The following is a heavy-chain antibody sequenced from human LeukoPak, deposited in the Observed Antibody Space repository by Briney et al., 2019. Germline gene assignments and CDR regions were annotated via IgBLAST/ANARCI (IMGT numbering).Heavy chain of an antibody. D-gene: IGHD6-19*01. CDR2: IIPIFGTA. CDR1: GGTFSSYA. Sequence: SVKVSCKASGGTFSSYAISWVRQAPGQGLEWMGGIIPIFGTANYAQKFQGRVTITADESTSTAYMELSSLRSEDTAVYYCASTPSRGWYEGWFDPWGQGTLVTVSS. V-gene: IGHV1-69*13. CDR3: ASTPSRGWYEGWFDP. J-gene: IGHJ5*02.